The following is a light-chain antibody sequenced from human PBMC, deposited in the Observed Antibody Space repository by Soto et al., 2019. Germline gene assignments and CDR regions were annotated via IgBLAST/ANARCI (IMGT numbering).Light chain of an antibody. CDR2: AAS. Sequence: DIQITQSPATLSSCLLDIVTITCRASQGIDSSFAWYQQKPGKAPKLLIYAASNLQSGVPSRFSGSGSGTHFTLTISSLQPEDFATYYCQQLNGYPITFGQGTRLEIK. CDR3: QQLNGYPIT. CDR1: QGIDSS. V-gene: IGKV1-9*01. J-gene: IGKJ5*01.